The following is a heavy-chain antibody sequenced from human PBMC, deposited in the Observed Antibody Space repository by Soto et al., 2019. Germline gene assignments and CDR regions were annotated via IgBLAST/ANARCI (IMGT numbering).Heavy chain of an antibody. V-gene: IGHV4-30-2*01. Sequence: QLQLQESGSGLVKPSQTLSLTCAVSGGSISSGGYSWSWIRQPPGKGLEWIGYIYHSGSTYYNPSLKSRVYISVDRYKNQFSLKLSSVTAADTAVYYCARGVSTVTNNWFDPWGQGTLVTVSS. CDR1: GGSISSGGYS. D-gene: IGHD4-17*01. J-gene: IGHJ5*02. CDR2: IYHSGST. CDR3: ARGVSTVTNNWFDP.